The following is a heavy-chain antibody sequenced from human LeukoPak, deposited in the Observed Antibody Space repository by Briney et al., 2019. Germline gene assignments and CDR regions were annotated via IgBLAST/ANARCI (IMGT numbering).Heavy chain of an antibody. D-gene: IGHD6-19*01. J-gene: IGHJ4*02. CDR2: INTDGSGT. Sequence: GGSLTLSCAASGFTFSSYWMHWVRQAPGKGLVWVSRINTDGSGTDYADSVKGRFTIPRNNAKTTRYLQMNSLRAEDTAVYYCTRGWEWLHHDGWGQGTLVTAS. V-gene: IGHV3-74*01. CDR1: GFTFSSYW. CDR3: TRGWEWLHHDG.